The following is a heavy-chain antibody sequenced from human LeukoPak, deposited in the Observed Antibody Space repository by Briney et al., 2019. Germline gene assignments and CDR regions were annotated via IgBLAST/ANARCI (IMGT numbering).Heavy chain of an antibody. CDR2: ISYDGSNK. D-gene: IGHD6-13*01. V-gene: IGHV3-30*18. CDR3: AKDAYSSSWYGGSAFDI. Sequence: GGSLRLSCAASGFTFSSYGMHWVRQAPGKGLEWVAVISYDGSNKYYADSVKGRFTISRDNSKNTLYLQMNSLRAEDTAVYYCAKDAYSSSWYGGSAFDIWGQGTMVTVSS. J-gene: IGHJ3*02. CDR1: GFTFSSYG.